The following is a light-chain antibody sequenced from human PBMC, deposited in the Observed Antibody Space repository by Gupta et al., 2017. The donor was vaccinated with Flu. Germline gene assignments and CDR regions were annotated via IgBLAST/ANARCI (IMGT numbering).Light chain of an antibody. CDR2: DAS. V-gene: IGKV3-11*01. Sequence: ERATRSCRASQSVSSYLAWYQQRPGQPPRLLIYDASNRAPGIPARLSGSGFGTDFTLTISSLEPEDFRIYFCQQRNNWPRSTFGQGTKLQIK. J-gene: IGKJ2*02. CDR1: QSVSSY. CDR3: QQRNNWPRST.